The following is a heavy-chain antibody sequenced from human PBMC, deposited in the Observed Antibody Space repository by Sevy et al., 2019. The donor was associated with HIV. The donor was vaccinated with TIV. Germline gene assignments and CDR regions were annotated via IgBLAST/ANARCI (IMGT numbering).Heavy chain of an antibody. CDR2: IRSKANSYAT. CDR3: TRKSYYYGSGSYGVYGMDV. CDR1: GFTFSGSA. V-gene: IGHV3-73*01. D-gene: IGHD3-10*01. J-gene: IGHJ6*02. Sequence: GGSLRLSCAASGFTFSGSAMHWVRQASGKGLEWVGRIRSKANSYATAYAASVKGRFTISRDDSKNTAYLQMNSLKTEDTTVYYGTRKSYYYGSGSYGVYGMDVWGQGTTVTVSS.